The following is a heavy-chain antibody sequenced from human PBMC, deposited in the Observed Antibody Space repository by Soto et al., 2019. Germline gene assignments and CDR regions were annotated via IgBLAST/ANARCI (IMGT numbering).Heavy chain of an antibody. V-gene: IGHV4-30-4*01. D-gene: IGHD3-10*01. CDR2: SYYSGGT. CDR3: ARGKGVFDL. Sequence: QVQLQESGPGLVKPSQTLSLTCTVSGGSITSGNYYWSWIRQPPGKGLEWMGYSYYSGGTYYNPSLKSRLTISVDTSKNQFSLKLSSVTAADTAVYYCARGKGVFDLWGRGPLVTVSS. CDR1: GGSITSGNYY. J-gene: IGHJ2*01.